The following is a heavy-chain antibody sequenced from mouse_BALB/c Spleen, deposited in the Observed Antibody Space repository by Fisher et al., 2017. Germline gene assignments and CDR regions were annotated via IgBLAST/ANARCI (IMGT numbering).Heavy chain of an antibody. Sequence: KFKGKATLTVDKSSSTAYMELRSLTSEDTAVYYCASFDGDAMDYWGQGTSVTVS. D-gene: IGHD2-3*01. V-gene: IGHV1-18*01. CDR3: ASFDGDAMDY. J-gene: IGHJ4*01.